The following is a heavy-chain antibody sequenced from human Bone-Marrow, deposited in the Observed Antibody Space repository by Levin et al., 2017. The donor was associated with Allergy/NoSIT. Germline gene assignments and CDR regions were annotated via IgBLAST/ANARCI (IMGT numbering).Heavy chain of an antibody. J-gene: IGHJ3*02. CDR3: ARDSFGVDAFDI. CDR1: GGTFSSYT. V-gene: IGHV1-69*04. Sequence: AASVKVSCKASGGTFSSYTISWVRQAPGQGLEWMGRIIPILGIANYAQKFQGRVTITADKSTSTAYMELSSLRSEDTAVYYCARDSFGVDAFDIWGQGTMVTVSS. CDR2: IIPILGIA. D-gene: IGHD3-3*01.